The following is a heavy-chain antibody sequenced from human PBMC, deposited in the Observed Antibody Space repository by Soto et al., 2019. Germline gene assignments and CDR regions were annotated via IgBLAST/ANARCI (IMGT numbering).Heavy chain of an antibody. V-gene: IGHV3-21*01. Sequence: PGGSLRLSCAASKFTFSSYSMNWVRQAPGKGLEWVSSISRTSSYIYYADSVKGRFTISRDNAKNSLFLQMNSLRAEDTVVYYCARDYDTLTGYAFDIWGQGTMVTVSS. CDR1: KFTFSSYS. CDR2: ISRTSSYI. CDR3: ARDYDTLTGYAFDI. D-gene: IGHD3-9*01. J-gene: IGHJ3*02.